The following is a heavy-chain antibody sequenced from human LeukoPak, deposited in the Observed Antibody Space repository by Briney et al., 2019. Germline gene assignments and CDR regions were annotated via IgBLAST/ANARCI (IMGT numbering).Heavy chain of an antibody. D-gene: IGHD2-8*02. J-gene: IGHJ4*02. Sequence: ASETLSLTCTVPGGSISSYYWSWIRQPPGKGLEWTAYISDIGSINYNPSLKSRVTISLDTSKNQFSLKLSSVTAADTAVYYCAGHHPRNTVDFWGQGTLVTVSS. CDR1: GGSISSYY. V-gene: IGHV4-59*08. CDR3: AGHHPRNTVDF. CDR2: ISDIGSI.